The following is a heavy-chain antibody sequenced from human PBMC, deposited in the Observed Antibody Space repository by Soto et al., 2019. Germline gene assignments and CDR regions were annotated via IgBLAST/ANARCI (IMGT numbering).Heavy chain of an antibody. CDR2: VKSKADGGSG. CDR1: GFPFNNAW. J-gene: IGHJ4*01. CDR3: TTDSRTTLPEIRFDY. D-gene: IGHD1-26*01. V-gene: IGHV3-15*07. Sequence: GGSLRLSCAASGFPFNNAWINWVRQVPGKGLEWVGRVKSKADGGSGDYAAPVKGRFVVTRDDSKDIVYLQMNSLKIEDTGVYYCTTDSRTTLPEIRFDYWGHGTQVTVSS.